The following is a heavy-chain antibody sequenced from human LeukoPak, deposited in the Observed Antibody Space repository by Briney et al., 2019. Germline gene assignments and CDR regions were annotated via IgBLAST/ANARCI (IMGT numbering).Heavy chain of an antibody. CDR3: ARGDYYYDTSGYRPFDY. Sequence: GGSLRLSCAASGFTFSNAWMSWVRQAPGKGLEWVSSISGSSNYIYYADSVKGRFTISRNNAKNSLFLQMNSLRAEDTAVYYCARGDYYYDTSGYRPFDYWGQGTLVTVSS. V-gene: IGHV3-21*01. CDR1: GFTFSNAW. J-gene: IGHJ4*02. D-gene: IGHD3-22*01. CDR2: ISGSSNYI.